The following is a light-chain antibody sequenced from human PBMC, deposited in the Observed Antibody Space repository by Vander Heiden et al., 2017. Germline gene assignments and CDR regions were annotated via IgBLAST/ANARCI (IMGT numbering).Light chain of an antibody. CDR1: SSNIGAGYD. CDR3: QSYDSSLAVV. CDR2: GNN. Sequence: QSVLPQPPSVSGAPGQRVTISCTGSSSNIGAGYDVHWYQPLPGTAPKLLIYGNNNRPSGVPDRFSGSKSGTSASLAITGLQAEDEADYYCQSYDSSLAVVFGGGTKLTGL. V-gene: IGLV1-40*01. J-gene: IGLJ2*01.